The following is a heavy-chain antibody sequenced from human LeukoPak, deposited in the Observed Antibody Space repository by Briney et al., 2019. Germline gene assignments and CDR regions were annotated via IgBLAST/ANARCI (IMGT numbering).Heavy chain of an antibody. CDR2: IGGSSSTI. CDR3: AELGITMIGGV. D-gene: IGHD3-10*02. V-gene: IGHV3-48*01. CDR1: GFTFSSYS. Sequence: GGSLRLSCAASGFTFSSYSMNWVRQAPGPGLEWVSYIGGSSSTIYYADSVKGQFTISRDNAKNSLYLQMNSLRAEDTAVYYCAELGITMIGGVWGKGTTVTISS. J-gene: IGHJ6*04.